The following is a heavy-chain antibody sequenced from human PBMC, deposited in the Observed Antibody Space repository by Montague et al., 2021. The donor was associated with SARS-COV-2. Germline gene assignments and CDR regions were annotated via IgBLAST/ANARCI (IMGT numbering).Heavy chain of an antibody. D-gene: IGHD4-23*01. CDR3: VRGGGNSADYDSYAMDV. V-gene: IGHV4-34*01. J-gene: IGHJ6*02. CDR1: GGSFSVYY. Sequence: SETRSLTCAVYGGSFSVYYWSWLRQSPRSGLEWIAEINHSGTANYNPSLKSRVTISVDTSKNQFSLKMISVIATDTAVYYCVRGGGNSADYDSYAMDVWGQGTTVTVSS. CDR2: INHSGTA.